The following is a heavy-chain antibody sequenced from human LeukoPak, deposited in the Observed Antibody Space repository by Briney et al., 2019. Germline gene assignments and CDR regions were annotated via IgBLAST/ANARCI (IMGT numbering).Heavy chain of an antibody. V-gene: IGHV3-49*04. CDR1: GFTFGDYV. D-gene: IGHD3-22*01. CDR3: TRRYNYDSSGYYYVRDAFDI. CDR2: IRSKAYGGKT. Sequence: GGSLRLSCTASGFTFGDYVMSWVRQAPGKGLEWVGFIRSKAYGGKTKNAASVKGRFTISRDDSRSIAYLQMNSLKTEDTAVYYCTRRYNYDSSGYYYVRDAFDIWGQGTMVTVSS. J-gene: IGHJ3*02.